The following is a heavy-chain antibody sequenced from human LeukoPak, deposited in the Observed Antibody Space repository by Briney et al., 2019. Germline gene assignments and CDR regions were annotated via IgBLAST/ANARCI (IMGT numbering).Heavy chain of an antibody. CDR3: ARDGEVIAAAGSNNWFDP. CDR2: INPNSGGT. D-gene: IGHD6-13*01. CDR1: GYTFTGYY. Sequence: ASVKVSCKASGYTFTGYYMHWVRQAPGQGLEWMGWINPNSGGTNYAQKFQGRVTMTRDTSISTAYMELSRPRSDDTAVYYCARDGEVIAAAGSNNWFDPWGQGTLVTVSS. J-gene: IGHJ5*02. V-gene: IGHV1-2*02.